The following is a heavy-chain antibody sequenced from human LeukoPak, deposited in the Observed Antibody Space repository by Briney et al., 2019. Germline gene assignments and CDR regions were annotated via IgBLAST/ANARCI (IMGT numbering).Heavy chain of an antibody. D-gene: IGHD3-10*01. CDR2: IIPIFGTA. Sequence: GASVKVSCKASGGTFSSYAISWVRQAPGQGLEWMGGIIPIFGTANYAQKFQGRVTTTADKSTSTAYMELSSLRSEDTAVYYCARAVEVRSSRYYYYGMDVWGKGTTVTVSS. J-gene: IGHJ6*04. CDR1: GGTFSSYA. CDR3: ARAVEVRSSRYYYYGMDV. V-gene: IGHV1-69*06.